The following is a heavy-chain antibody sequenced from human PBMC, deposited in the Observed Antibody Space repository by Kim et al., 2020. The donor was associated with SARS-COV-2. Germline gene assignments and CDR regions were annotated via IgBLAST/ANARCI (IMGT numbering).Heavy chain of an antibody. Sequence: GGSLRLSCVVSGFTFRNYGMHWVRQAPGKGLEWVAVISYDGSDIYYADSVKGRFTISRDNSKNTLYLQMNSLRAEDTAVYYCAKGFWYSSSWFQGYFDYWGQGTLVTVSS. CDR1: GFTFRNYG. D-gene: IGHD6-13*01. CDR3: AKGFWYSSSWFQGYFDY. V-gene: IGHV3-30*18. CDR2: ISYDGSDI. J-gene: IGHJ4*02.